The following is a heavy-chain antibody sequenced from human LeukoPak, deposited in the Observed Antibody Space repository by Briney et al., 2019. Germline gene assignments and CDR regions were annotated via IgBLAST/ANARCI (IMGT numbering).Heavy chain of an antibody. V-gene: IGHV3-43D*03. CDR3: AKGTAIVSTSAPFDY. D-gene: IGHD5/OR15-5a*01. CDR2: ISWNGGRT. Sequence: GGSLRLSCAASGFTFDDYAMHWVRQAPGKGLEWVSLISWNGGRTYYADSVKGRFTVSRDNSKNSLYLQMNSLGVEDTALYYCAKGTAIVSTSAPFDYWGQGTLVTVSS. CDR1: GFTFDDYA. J-gene: IGHJ4*02.